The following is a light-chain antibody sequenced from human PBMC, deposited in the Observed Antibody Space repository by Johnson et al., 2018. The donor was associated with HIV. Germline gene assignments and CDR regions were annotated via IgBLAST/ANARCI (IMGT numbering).Light chain of an antibody. CDR2: ENN. Sequence: QSVLTQPPSVSAAPGQKVTISCSGTSSNIGNNYISWYQQLPGTAPKPLIYENNKRPSGIPDRFSGSKSGTSATLGITGLQTGDEADYYCGTWDSSLSAGIFGPGTKVTVL. CDR1: SSNIGNNY. CDR3: GTWDSSLSAGI. V-gene: IGLV1-51*02. J-gene: IGLJ1*01.